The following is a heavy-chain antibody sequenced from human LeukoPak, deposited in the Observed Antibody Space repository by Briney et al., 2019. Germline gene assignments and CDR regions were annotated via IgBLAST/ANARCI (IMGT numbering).Heavy chain of an antibody. Sequence: GGSLRLSCAASGSTFSSYAMSWVRQAPGRGLEWVSAISGSGGSTYYADSVKGRFTISRDNSKNTLYLQMNSLRAEDTAVYYCAKPYDSSGYYSYYFDYWGQGTLVTVSS. CDR1: GSTFSSYA. CDR2: ISGSGGST. CDR3: AKPYDSSGYYSYYFDY. V-gene: IGHV3-23*01. J-gene: IGHJ4*02. D-gene: IGHD3-22*01.